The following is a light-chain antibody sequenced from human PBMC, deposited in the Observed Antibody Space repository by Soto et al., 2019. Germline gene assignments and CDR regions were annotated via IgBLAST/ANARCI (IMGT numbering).Light chain of an antibody. CDR1: LSDVCAYNY. J-gene: IGLJ3*02. CDR3: MQALQTPPWT. V-gene: IGLV2-14*01. CDR2: EVT. Sequence: QAVLTQPASVSGSPGQSIAISCTVTLSDVCAYNYVSWYQQHPGKAPKLMISEVTNRPSGVSDRFSGSGSGTYFTLKISRVEAEDVGVYYCMQALQTPPWTFGQGTK.